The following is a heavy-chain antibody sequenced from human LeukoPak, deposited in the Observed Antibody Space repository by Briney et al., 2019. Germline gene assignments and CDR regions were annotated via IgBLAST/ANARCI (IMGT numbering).Heavy chain of an antibody. J-gene: IGHJ3*02. Sequence: PGRSLRLSCVASGFTFSSYGMHWVRQAPGKGLEWVAVIWYDGSNKYYADSVKGRFTISRDNSKNTLYLQMNSLRAEDTAVYYCAKPLGGSYYHDAFDIWGQGTMVTVSS. CDR3: AKPLGGSYYHDAFDI. CDR1: GFTFSSYG. D-gene: IGHD1-26*01. V-gene: IGHV3-33*06. CDR2: IWYDGSNK.